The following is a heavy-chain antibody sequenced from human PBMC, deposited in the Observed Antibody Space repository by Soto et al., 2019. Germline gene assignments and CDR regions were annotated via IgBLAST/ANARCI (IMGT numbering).Heavy chain of an antibody. CDR1: GFTVSRNY. CDR3: ARGWGFLEWLSFDY. V-gene: IGHV3-53*01. CDR2: IYSGGST. J-gene: IGHJ4*02. Sequence: GGSLRLSCAASGFTVSRNYMSWVRQAPGKGLEWVSVIYSGGSTYYANSVKGRFTISRDNSKNTLYLQMNSLRAEDTAVYYCARGWGFLEWLSFDYWGQGTLVTVSS. D-gene: IGHD3-3*01.